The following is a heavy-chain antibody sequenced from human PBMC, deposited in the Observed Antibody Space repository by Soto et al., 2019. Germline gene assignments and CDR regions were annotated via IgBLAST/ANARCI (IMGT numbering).Heavy chain of an antibody. CDR1: GGTFSSYA. CDR2: IIPIFGTA. Sequence: QVQLVQSGGEVEKPGSSVQVSYKASGGTFSSYAISWVRQAPGQGLEWMGGIIPIFGTANYAQKFQGRVTITADESTSTAYMELSSLRSEDTAVYYCARGVTTVIQGFYFDYWGQGTLVTVSS. CDR3: ARGVTTVIQGFYFDY. J-gene: IGHJ4*02. D-gene: IGHD4-17*01. V-gene: IGHV1-69*12.